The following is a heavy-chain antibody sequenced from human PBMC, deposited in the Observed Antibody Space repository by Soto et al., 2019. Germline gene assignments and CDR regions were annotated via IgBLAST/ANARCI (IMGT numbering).Heavy chain of an antibody. V-gene: IGHV4-30-2*01. CDR2: INHLDTT. CDR1: GASVTYGAYS. CDR3: AREGSSTWTYYFDF. Sequence: TLSLPCTVSGASVTYGAYSWSWIRQTPGKGLEWIGYINHLDTTFYNPDTSKTQFSLQLNSVTPEDTAVYYCAREGSSTWTYYFDFWGQGILVTVSS. D-gene: IGHD6-13*01. J-gene: IGHJ4*02.